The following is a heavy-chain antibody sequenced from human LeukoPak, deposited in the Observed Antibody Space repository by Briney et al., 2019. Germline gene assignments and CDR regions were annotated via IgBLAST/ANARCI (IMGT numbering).Heavy chain of an antibody. J-gene: IGHJ4*02. V-gene: IGHV3-9*01. CDR2: ISWNNGGI. Sequence: GGSLRLSCAASGFTFDDYAMHWVRQAPGKGLEWVSGISWNNGGIGYSDSVKGRFTISRDNAKNSLYLQMSSLRAEDTALYYCAKAGGGHGLDYWGQGTLVTVSS. D-gene: IGHD3-10*01. CDR1: GFTFDDYA. CDR3: AKAGGGHGLDY.